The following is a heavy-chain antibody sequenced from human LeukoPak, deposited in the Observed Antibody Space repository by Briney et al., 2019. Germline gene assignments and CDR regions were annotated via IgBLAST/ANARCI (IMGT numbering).Heavy chain of an antibody. V-gene: IGHV1-69*05. CDR1: GGTFSSYA. CDR3: ARAMSGYPFNYYMDV. D-gene: IGHD3-3*01. Sequence: ASVKVSCKASGGTFSSYAISWVRQAPGQGLEWMGGIIPIFGTANYAQKFQGRGTITTDESTSTAYMELSSLRSEDTAVDYCARAMSGYPFNYYMDVWGKGTTVTVSS. CDR2: IIPIFGTA. J-gene: IGHJ6*03.